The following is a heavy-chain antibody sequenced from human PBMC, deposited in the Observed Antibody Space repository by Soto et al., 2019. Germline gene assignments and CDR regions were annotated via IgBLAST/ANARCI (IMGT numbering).Heavy chain of an antibody. CDR3: ARVSPTYYDILTGYLPGLYFDY. V-gene: IGHV1-18*01. CDR1: GYTFTSYG. CDR2: ISAYNGNT. J-gene: IGHJ4*02. D-gene: IGHD3-9*01. Sequence: ASVKVSCKASGYTFTSYGISWVRQAPGQGLEWMGWISAYNGNTNYAQKLQGRVTMTTDTSTSTAYMELRSLRSDDTAVYYCARVSPTYYDILTGYLPGLYFDYWGQGTLVTVS.